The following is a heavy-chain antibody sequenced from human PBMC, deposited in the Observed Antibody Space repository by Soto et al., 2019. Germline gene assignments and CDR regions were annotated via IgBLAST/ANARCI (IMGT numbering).Heavy chain of an antibody. V-gene: IGHV3-23*01. J-gene: IGHJ4*02. CDR2: ISRSGDST. CDR1: GFTFSSYA. CDR3: AKTDKFNPQSSGWANRFDY. Sequence: EVQLLESGGGLVQPGGSLRLSCAASGFTFSSYAMTWVRQAPGKGLEWVSTISRSGDSTYYRDSVKGRFTISRDNSKNTVYLQMNSLRAEDTVGYYCAKTDKFNPQSSGWANRFDYWGQGTLVTVSS. D-gene: IGHD6-19*01.